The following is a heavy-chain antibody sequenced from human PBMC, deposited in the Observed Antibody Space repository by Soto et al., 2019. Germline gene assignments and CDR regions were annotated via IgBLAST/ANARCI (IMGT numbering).Heavy chain of an antibody. CDR1: GYTFTSYG. CDR2: ISAYNGNT. J-gene: IGHJ5*01. D-gene: IGHD5-12*01. V-gene: IGHV1-18*01. Sequence: ASVKVSCKASGYTFTSYGISWVRQAPGQGLEWMGWISAYNGNTNYAQKLQGRVTMTTDTSTSTSYMELRSLRSDDTAVYYCARDEINDSGCDMDGHRFDSWGQGTLVTVSS. CDR3: ARDEINDSGCDMDGHRFDS.